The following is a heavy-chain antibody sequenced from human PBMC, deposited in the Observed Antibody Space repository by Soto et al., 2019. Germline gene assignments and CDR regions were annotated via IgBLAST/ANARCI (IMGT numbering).Heavy chain of an antibody. J-gene: IGHJ4*02. CDR3: AKAPIDDSSGYYYYFDY. V-gene: IGHV3-30*04. CDR2: ISRDGDNI. CDR1: GITFSNYP. D-gene: IGHD3-22*01. Sequence: QVQLVESGGGVVQPGRSLRRSCVASGITFSNYPIHWVHQAPGKGLEWVADISRDGDNIHYADSVKGRFTISRDNSKNTLNLQMNSLRAEDTAVYYCAKAPIDDSSGYYYYFDYWGQGALVTVSP.